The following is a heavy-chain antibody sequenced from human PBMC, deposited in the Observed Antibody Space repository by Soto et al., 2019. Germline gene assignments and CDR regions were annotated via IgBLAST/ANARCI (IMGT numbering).Heavy chain of an antibody. CDR2: IYPGDSDT. CDR3: ARSEDYYDSSGYGPYYYGMDV. D-gene: IGHD3-22*01. J-gene: IGHJ6*02. V-gene: IGHV5-51*01. CDR1: GYSFTSYW. Sequence: LKISFKGSGYSFTSYWIGWVRQMPGKGLEWMGIIYPGDSDTRYSPSFQGQVTISADKSISTAYLQWSSLKASDTAMYYCARSEDYYDSSGYGPYYYGMDVWGQGTTVTVSS.